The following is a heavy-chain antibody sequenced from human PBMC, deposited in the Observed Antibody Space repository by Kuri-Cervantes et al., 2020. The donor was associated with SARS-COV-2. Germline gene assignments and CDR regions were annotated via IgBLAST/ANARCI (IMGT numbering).Heavy chain of an antibody. CDR2: IYYSGST. CDR1: GGSISSSSYY. D-gene: IGHD6-13*01. Sequence: SETLSLPCTVSGGSISSSSYYWGWIRQPPGKGLEWIGSIYYSGSTYYNPSLKSRVTISVDTSKNQFSLKLSSVTAADTAVYYCARRNSPYSSSSYYFDYWGQGTLVTVSS. CDR3: ARRNSPYSSSSYYFDY. J-gene: IGHJ4*02. V-gene: IGHV4-39*01.